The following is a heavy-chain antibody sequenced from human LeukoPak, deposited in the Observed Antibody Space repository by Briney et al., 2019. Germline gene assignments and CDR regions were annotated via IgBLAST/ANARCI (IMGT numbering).Heavy chain of an antibody. V-gene: IGHV4-39*01. D-gene: IGHD6-19*01. Sequence: PSETLSLTCTVSGGSLRSSGHWWVWIRQPPGKGPEWIGSIQYSGKVYYNPSLKSRVTTSVDTSTDQFSLRLSSATAADTAIYYCARQSGDQSSAWYFDAWGQGTLVTVSS. CDR2: IQYSGKV. CDR3: ARQSGDQSSAWYFDA. CDR1: GGSLRSSGHW. J-gene: IGHJ4*02.